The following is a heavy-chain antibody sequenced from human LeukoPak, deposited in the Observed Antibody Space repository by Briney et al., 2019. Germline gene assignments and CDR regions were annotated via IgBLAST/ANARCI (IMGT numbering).Heavy chain of an antibody. J-gene: IGHJ4*02. CDR3: AWWFGELSH. CDR1: GFTFSSYA. CDR2: ISGGGGTT. V-gene: IGHV3-23*01. Sequence: PGGSLRLSCAASGFTFSSYAMSWVRQAPGKGLEWVSAISGGGGTTYYADSVKGRFTISRDNSKNTLYLQMNSLRAEDTAVDYCAWWFGELSHWGQGTLVTVSS. D-gene: IGHD3-10*01.